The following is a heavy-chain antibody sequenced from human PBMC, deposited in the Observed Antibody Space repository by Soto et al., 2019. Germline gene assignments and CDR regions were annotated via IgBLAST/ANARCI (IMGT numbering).Heavy chain of an antibody. CDR1: SGSNSAYY. J-gene: IGHJ4*02. V-gene: IGHV4-59*01. CDR3: AKEGGGYRFDY. Sequence: QVQLQESGPGLVKPSETLSLTCTVSSGSNSAYYWSWIRQPPGKGLEWIGYIFYPGNTKYNPFLDSRVSIPLYPAKNQFSRKLSSVTAADTAIYYCAKEGGGYRFDYWGQGILVTVS. D-gene: IGHD1-26*01. CDR2: IFYPGNT.